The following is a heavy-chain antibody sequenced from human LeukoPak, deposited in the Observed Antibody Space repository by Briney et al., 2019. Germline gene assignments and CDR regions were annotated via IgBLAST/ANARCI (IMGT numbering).Heavy chain of an antibody. CDR2: ISGSGYNT. CDR3: AKGAEEGVVITAVYYYHMDV. D-gene: IGHD3-22*01. Sequence: GGSLRLSCAASGFTFSSYGMHWVRQAPGKGLEWVSTISGSGYNTYYADSVQGRFTISRDNSKNTVYLQMTSLRAEDTARYYCAKGAEEGVVITAVYYYHMDVWGKGTTVTISS. J-gene: IGHJ6*03. V-gene: IGHV3-23*01. CDR1: GFTFSSYG.